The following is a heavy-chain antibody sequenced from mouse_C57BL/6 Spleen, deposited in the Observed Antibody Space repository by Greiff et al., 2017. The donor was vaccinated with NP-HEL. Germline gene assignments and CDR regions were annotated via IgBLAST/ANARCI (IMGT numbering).Heavy chain of an antibody. J-gene: IGHJ3*01. CDR2: INPGSGST. CDR1: GYAFTNYL. CDR3: ARGYGSSRSWFAY. V-gene: IGHV1-54*01. D-gene: IGHD1-1*01. Sequence: VQLQQSGAELVRPGTSVKVSCKASGYAFTNYLIEWVKQRPGQGLEWIGVINPGSGSTNYNEKFKGKATLTADKASRTAYMQLSSLTSEDSAVYFCARGYGSSRSWFAYWGQGTLVTVSA.